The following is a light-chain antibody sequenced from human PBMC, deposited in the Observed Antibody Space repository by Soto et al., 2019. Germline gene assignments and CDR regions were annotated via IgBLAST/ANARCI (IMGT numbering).Light chain of an antibody. CDR3: LQDYNYPRT. V-gene: IGKV1-6*01. CDR2: AVS. CDR1: QGIRND. J-gene: IGKJ1*01. Sequence: AIQMTQSPSSLSASVGDRVTITCRASQGIRNDLGWYQQKPGKAPKVLIYAVSSLQSGVPSRFSGIGSGTDFTLTISSLQPEDFATYYCLQDYNYPRTFGQGTKVEIK.